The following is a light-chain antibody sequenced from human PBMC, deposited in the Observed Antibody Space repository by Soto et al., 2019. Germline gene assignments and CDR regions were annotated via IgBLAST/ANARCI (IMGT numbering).Light chain of an antibody. Sequence: DIQMTQSPSSLSASVGDRVTITCRASQSISSYLNWYQQKPGKAPKLLIYAASSLQSGVPSRFSGSGSGTDFTLTISSLQPEDFATYSCQQSYSTLETFGGGTKVEIK. J-gene: IGKJ4*01. CDR3: QQSYSTLET. V-gene: IGKV1-39*01. CDR2: AAS. CDR1: QSISSY.